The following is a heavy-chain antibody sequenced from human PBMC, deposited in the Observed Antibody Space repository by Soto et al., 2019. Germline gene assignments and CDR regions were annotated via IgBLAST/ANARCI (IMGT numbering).Heavy chain of an antibody. CDR1: DDSITGGGYY. CDR2: IYYRGST. D-gene: IGHD3-10*01. J-gene: IGHJ4*02. CDR3: AMGGSSTYHV. V-gene: IGHV4-31*02. Sequence: SETLSLTCSVSDDSITGGGYYWSWNRQHPAKGLEWIGSIYYRGSTYYNPSLRSRGTISLDPSQARLSLRLTSLTAADTATYYCAMGGSSTYHVWGQGTRVTVS.